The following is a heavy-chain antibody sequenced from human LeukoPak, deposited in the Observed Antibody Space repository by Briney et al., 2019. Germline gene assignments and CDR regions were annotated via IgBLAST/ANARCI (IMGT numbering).Heavy chain of an antibody. J-gene: IGHJ4*02. V-gene: IGHV3-23*01. CDR3: AKSGSTSWYLDY. Sequence: GGSLRLSCAASGFSFSTYAISWVRQAPGKGLEWVSAISGSGDNNDNTYYADSVKGQFTISRDNSKNTLYLQMSSLRAEAAAVYYCAKSGSTSWYLDYWGQGTLVTVSS. CDR1: GFSFSTYA. D-gene: IGHD6-13*01. CDR2: ISGSGDNNDNT.